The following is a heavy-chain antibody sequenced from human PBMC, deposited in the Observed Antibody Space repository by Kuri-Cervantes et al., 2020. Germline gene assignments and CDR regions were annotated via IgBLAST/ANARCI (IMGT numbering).Heavy chain of an antibody. CDR2: INHSGST. D-gene: IGHD3-16*02. V-gene: IGHV4-34*01. J-gene: IGHJ3*02. CDR3: ARGRDYDYIWGSYRPRDAFDI. Sequence: GSLRLSCAAYGGSFSGYYWSWIRQPPGKGLEWIGEINHSGSTNYNPSLKSRVTISVDTSKNQFSLKLSSVTAADTAVYYCARGRDYDYIWGSYRPRDAFDIWGQGTMVTVSS. CDR1: GGSFSGYY.